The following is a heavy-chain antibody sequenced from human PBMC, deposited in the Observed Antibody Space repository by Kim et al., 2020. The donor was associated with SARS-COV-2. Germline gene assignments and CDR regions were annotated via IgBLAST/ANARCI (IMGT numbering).Heavy chain of an antibody. CDR3: AKGALDTAMVPNYYYYGMDV. CDR1: GFTFSSYG. D-gene: IGHD5-18*01. J-gene: IGHJ6*02. CDR2: IWYDGSNK. V-gene: IGHV3-33*06. Sequence: GGYLRLSCAASGFTFSSYGMHWVRQAPGKGLEWVAVIWYDGSNKYYADSVKGRFTISRDNSKNTLYLQMNSLRAEDTAVYYCAKGALDTAMVPNYYYYGMDVWGQGTTVTVSS.